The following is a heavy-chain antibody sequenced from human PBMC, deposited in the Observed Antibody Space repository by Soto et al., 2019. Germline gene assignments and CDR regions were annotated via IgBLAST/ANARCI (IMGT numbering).Heavy chain of an antibody. CDR2: IIPVFGTA. Sequence: QVQLVQSGAEVKMPGSSVRVSCKASGGTFSSYTISWVRQAPGQGLEWMGRIIPVFGTATYAQKFQGRVTITADESTSTASMEVSSLRSDATAVYYGAIDIGDYPSFDYWGQGTLVTVSS. CDR3: AIDIGDYPSFDY. V-gene: IGHV1-69*01. CDR1: GGTFSSYT. D-gene: IGHD4-17*01. J-gene: IGHJ4*02.